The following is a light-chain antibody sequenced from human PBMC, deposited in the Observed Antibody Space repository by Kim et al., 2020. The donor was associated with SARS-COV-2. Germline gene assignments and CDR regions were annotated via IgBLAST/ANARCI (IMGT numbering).Light chain of an antibody. CDR2: KTS. CDR1: QNVNIW. CDR3: QQYHTHST. V-gene: IGKV1-5*03. J-gene: IGKJ1*01. Sequence: ASVGDTVTITCRASQNVNIWLAWYQQKPGQVPKLLIHKTSGLQRGVPSRFSGGGSGTDFTLTIRSLQPDDFATYYCQQYHTHSTFCQGTKVDIK.